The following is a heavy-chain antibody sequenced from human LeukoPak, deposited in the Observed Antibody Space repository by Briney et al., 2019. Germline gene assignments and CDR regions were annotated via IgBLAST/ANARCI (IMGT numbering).Heavy chain of an antibody. CDR2: INPSGGST. CDR3: ARVGGDTAMVTPPLA. Sequence: GASVKVSCKASGYTFTSYYMHWVRQAPGQGLEWMGIINPSGGSTSYAQKFQGRVTMTRDTSTSTVYKELSSLRSEDTAVYYCARVGGDTAMVTPPLAWGQGTLVTVSS. CDR1: GYTFTSYY. V-gene: IGHV1-46*01. J-gene: IGHJ5*02. D-gene: IGHD5-18*01.